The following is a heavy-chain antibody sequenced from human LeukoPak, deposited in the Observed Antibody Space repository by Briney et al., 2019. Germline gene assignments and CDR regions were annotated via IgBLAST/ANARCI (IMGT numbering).Heavy chain of an antibody. D-gene: IGHD6-13*01. CDR2: ISGSGGST. V-gene: IGHV3-23*01. J-gene: IGHJ6*03. Sequence: PGGSLRLSCAASGFTFSSYAMSWVRQAPGKGLEWVSAISGSGGSTYYADTVKGRFTISRDNSKNTLYLQMNSLRAEDTAVYYCAKDGIAAAGPLYMDVWGKGTTVTVSS. CDR3: AKDGIAAAGPLYMDV. CDR1: GFTFSSYA.